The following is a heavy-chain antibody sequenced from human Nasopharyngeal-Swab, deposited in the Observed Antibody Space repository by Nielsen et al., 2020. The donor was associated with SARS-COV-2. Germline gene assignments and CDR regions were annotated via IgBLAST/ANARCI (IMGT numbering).Heavy chain of an antibody. CDR2: IYPRDSDT. Sequence: GESLKISCEGSGYSFTTNWIVWVCQMPGKGLEWMGIIYPRDSDTRYSPSFQGQVTFSADKSISTAYLQWSSLKASDTAIYYCARRTFSSSWEKFDYWGQGTLVTVSS. V-gene: IGHV5-51*01. CDR1: GYSFTTNW. D-gene: IGHD6-13*01. J-gene: IGHJ4*02. CDR3: ARRTFSSSWEKFDY.